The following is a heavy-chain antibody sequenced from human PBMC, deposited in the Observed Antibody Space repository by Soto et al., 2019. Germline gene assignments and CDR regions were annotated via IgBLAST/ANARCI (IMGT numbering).Heavy chain of an antibody. CDR1: GGTFSSYA. J-gene: IGHJ6*02. V-gene: IGHV1-69*13. Sequence: SVKVSCNASGGTFSSYAISWVRQAPGQGLEWMGGIIPIFGTANYAQKFQGRVTITADESTSTAYMELSSLRSEDTAVYYCATPRPYYYGSGSPEPRYGMDVWGQGTTVTVSS. CDR2: IIPIFGTA. CDR3: ATPRPYYYGSGSPEPRYGMDV. D-gene: IGHD3-10*01.